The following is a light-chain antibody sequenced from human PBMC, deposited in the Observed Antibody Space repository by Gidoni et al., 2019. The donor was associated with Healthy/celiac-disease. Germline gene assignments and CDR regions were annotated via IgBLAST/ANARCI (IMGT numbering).Light chain of an antibody. V-gene: IGLV1-40*01. CDR2: GNS. J-gene: IGLJ2*01. CDR1: SSNIGAGYD. CDR3: QSYDSSLCGSV. Sequence: QSVLTQPPSVSGAPGQRVTSSCTGSSSNIGAGYDVHWYQQRPGTAPKPLIYGNSNRPSGVPDRVSGSKSGTSAALAITGLQAEDEADYYCQSYDSSLCGSVFGGGTKLTVL.